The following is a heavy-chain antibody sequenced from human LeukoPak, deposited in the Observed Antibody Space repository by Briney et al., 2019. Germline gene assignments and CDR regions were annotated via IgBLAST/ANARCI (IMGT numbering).Heavy chain of an antibody. Sequence: SETLSLTCTVSGGSISSSSYYWGWIRQPPGKGLEWIGSIYYSGSTYYNPSLKSRVTISVDTSKNQFSLKLSSVTAADTAVYYCARDGDYYDSSGYFDYWGQGTLVTVSS. V-gene: IGHV4-39*07. CDR3: ARDGDYYDSSGYFDY. D-gene: IGHD3-22*01. CDR1: GGSISSSSYY. J-gene: IGHJ4*02. CDR2: IYYSGST.